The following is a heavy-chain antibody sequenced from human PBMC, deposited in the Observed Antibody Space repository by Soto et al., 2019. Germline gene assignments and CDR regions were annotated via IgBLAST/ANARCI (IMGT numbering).Heavy chain of an antibody. V-gene: IGHV4-31*03. CDR1: GGSISSGGYY. CDR3: ARAKGRSFFDY. Sequence: QVQLQESGPGLVKPSQTLSLICTVSGGSISSGGYYWSWIRQRPGKGLEWIGYIYNSGSTYYSSSLKSRLNISGDTSKNQFSLKLSSVTAADTAVYYCARAKGRSFFDYWGRGTLVTVSS. CDR2: IYNSGST. D-gene: IGHD3-10*01. J-gene: IGHJ4*02.